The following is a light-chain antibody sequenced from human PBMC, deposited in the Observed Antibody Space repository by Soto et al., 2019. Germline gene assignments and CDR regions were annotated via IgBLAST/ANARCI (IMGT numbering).Light chain of an antibody. J-gene: IGLJ1*01. Sequence: QSVLTQPPSVSGVPGQRVTISCTGSNSDIGAGYDVHWYQQLPGTAPKLVIYANNNRPSGVPDRFSASKSGTSASLAITGLQADDEADYYCQSYDSSLRGVFGTGTKVTVL. V-gene: IGLV1-40*01. CDR2: ANN. CDR1: NSDIGAGYD. CDR3: QSYDSSLRGV.